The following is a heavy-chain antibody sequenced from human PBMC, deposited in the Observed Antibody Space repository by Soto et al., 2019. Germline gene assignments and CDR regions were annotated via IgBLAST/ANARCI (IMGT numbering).Heavy chain of an antibody. CDR2: ISGSGGST. Sequence: GXSLRLSCAASGFTFSSYAISWVLQAPGKGLEWVSAISGSGGSTYYADSVKGRFTISRDNSKNTLYLQMNSLRAEDTAVYYCAKDPYSLGMDVWGQGTTVTVSS. V-gene: IGHV3-23*01. CDR1: GFTFSSYA. J-gene: IGHJ6*02. D-gene: IGHD2-21*01. CDR3: AKDPYSLGMDV.